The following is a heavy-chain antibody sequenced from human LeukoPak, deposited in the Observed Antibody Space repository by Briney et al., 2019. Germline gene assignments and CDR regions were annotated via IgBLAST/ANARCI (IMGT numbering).Heavy chain of an antibody. V-gene: IGHV1-69*13. D-gene: IGHD5-24*01. CDR3: ARSMATVSPFDY. J-gene: IGHJ4*02. CDR1: GGTFISYA. Sequence: SVKVSCKASGGTFISYAISWVRQAPGQGLEWMGGIIPIFGTANYAQKFQGRVTITADESTSTAYMELSSLRSEDTAVYYCARSMATVSPFDYWGQGTLVTVSS. CDR2: IIPIFGTA.